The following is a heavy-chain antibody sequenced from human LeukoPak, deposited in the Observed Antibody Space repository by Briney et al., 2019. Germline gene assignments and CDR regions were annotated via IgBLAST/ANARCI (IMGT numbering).Heavy chain of an antibody. J-gene: IGHJ4*02. CDR1: GFTFSSYA. V-gene: IGHV3-23*01. D-gene: IGHD3-3*01. CDR3: ARVPRNYDFWSGYYMVSFFDY. CDR2: ISGSGGST. Sequence: PGGSLRLSCAASGFTFSSYAMSWVRQAPGKGLEWVSAISGSGGSTYYADSVKGRFTISRDNSKNPLYLQMNSLRAEDTAVYYCARVPRNYDFWSGYYMVSFFDYWGQGTLVTVSS.